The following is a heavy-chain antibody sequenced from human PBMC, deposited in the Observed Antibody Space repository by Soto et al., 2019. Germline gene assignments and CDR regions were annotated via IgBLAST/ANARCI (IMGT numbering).Heavy chain of an antibody. D-gene: IGHD6-6*01. V-gene: IGHV5-10-1*01. Sequence: LGESPKISCKGSGYSFTSYWISGVRQMPGKGLEWMGRIDPSDSYTNYSPSFQGHVTISADKSISTAYLQWSSLKASDTAMYYCGKYSSHHGMDVWGQGTTVTVSS. CDR1: GYSFTSYW. CDR3: GKYSSHHGMDV. J-gene: IGHJ6*02. CDR2: IDPSDSYT.